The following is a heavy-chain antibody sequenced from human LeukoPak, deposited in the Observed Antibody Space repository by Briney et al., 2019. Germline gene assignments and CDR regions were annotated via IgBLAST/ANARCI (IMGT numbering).Heavy chain of an antibody. CDR1: GYSFTNNA. V-gene: IGHV1-18*04. CDR2: INPLNGHT. D-gene: IGHD1-1*01. Sequence: ASVKVSCKASGYSFTNNAVSWVRQAPGQGLEWMGWINPLNGHTDYAQKFQGRVTMTRDTNTGTLYMELRSLRSEDTAVFYCTTFDYWGQGTLVTVSS. CDR3: TTFDY. J-gene: IGHJ4*02.